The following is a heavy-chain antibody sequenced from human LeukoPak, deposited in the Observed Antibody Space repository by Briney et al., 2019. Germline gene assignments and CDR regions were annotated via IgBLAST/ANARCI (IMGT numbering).Heavy chain of an antibody. CDR1: GFTFSSYW. CDR2: IKQDGIEK. V-gene: IGHV3-7*03. J-gene: IGHJ6*04. Sequence: PGGSLRLSCAASGFTFSSYWMTWVRQAPGKGLEWVANIKQDGIEKYYVDSVEGRFTISRDNAENSMYLQMNSLRAEGTAVYFCARALGVTPPYYFSYGMDVWGKGATVTVSS. D-gene: IGHD2-21*02. CDR3: ARALGVTPPYYFSYGMDV.